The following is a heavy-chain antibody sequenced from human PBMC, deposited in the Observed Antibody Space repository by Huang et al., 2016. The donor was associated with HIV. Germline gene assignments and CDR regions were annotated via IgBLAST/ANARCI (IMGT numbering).Heavy chain of an antibody. D-gene: IGHD6-13*01. V-gene: IGHV4-34*01. CDR1: GGSVSGHY. CDR3: ARASWYEPRSWYFAL. Sequence: QVQLQQWGAGLLKPSETLSLTCAVYGGSVSGHYWSWIRQPPGKGLEWIAEINDNGYTNYNPSLKSRVTISVHTSRKQFSLKLNSVTAADAAVYYCARASWYEPRSWYFALWGRGTLVTVSS. J-gene: IGHJ2*01. CDR2: INDNGYT.